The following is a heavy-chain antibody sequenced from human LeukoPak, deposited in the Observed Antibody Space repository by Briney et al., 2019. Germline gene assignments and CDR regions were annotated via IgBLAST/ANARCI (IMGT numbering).Heavy chain of an antibody. CDR1: GFTFISYS. CDR2: ISTNSHYI. CDR3: ARGYYFDY. Sequence: GGSLRLSCAASGFTFISYSINWVRQAPGRGLEWVSSISTNSHYIYYADSVKGRFTISRDNAKNSLYLQMHSLRAEDTAVYYCARGYYFDYWGQGTLVTVSS. J-gene: IGHJ4*02. V-gene: IGHV3-21*01.